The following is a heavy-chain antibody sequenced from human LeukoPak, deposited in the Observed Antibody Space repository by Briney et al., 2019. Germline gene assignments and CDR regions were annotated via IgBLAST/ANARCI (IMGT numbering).Heavy chain of an antibody. J-gene: IGHJ6*03. CDR3: ARARSGVPAAKQYYSYYMDV. CDR2: MNPNSGNS. Sequence: GASVKVSCKASGYTFTSYDINWVRQATGQGLEWMGWMNPNSGNSGSAQKLQGRVTMTMDTSISTAYMELSSLTSEDTAVYYCARARSGVPAAKQYYSYYMDVWGTGTTVTVS. V-gene: IGHV1-8*01. CDR1: GYTFTSYD. D-gene: IGHD2-2*01.